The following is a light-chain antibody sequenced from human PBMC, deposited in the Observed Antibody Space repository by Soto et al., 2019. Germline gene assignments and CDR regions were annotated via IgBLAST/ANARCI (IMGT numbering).Light chain of an antibody. CDR1: NSDVGSYSY. CDR2: EVS. CDR3: SSFTRSNTWV. J-gene: IGLJ3*02. Sequence: QSALTQPASVSGSPGHSITISCTGTNSDVGSYSYVSWFQQHPGKAPKLIIYEVSNRPSGVSIRFSGSKSGNTASLTVSGLQAEDEADYYCSSFTRSNTWVIGGGTKVTVL. V-gene: IGLV2-14*01.